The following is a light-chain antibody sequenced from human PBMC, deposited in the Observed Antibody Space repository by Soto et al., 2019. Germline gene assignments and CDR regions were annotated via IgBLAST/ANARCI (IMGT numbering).Light chain of an antibody. V-gene: IGLV2-8*01. CDR1: SSDVGGNDY. Sequence: QSALTQPPSASGSPGQSVTISCTGASSDVGGNDYVSWYQHHPGKVPKLMIFEVNKRPSGVPHRFSGSKPGNTASLTVSGLQAEDEADYYCCSYGFAGSDYLVFGGGTKLTVL. CDR2: EVN. CDR3: CSYGFAGSDYLV. J-gene: IGLJ3*02.